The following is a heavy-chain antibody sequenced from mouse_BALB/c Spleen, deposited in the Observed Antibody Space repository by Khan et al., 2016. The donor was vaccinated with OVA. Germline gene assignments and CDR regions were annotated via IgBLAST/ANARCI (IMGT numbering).Heavy chain of an antibody. D-gene: IGHD6-2*01. CDR3: ARISSCWYSDV. J-gene: IGHJ1*01. Sequence: QIQLVQSGPELKKPGETVKISCKASGYTFTNYGMNWVKQAPGKGLKWMGWINTYTGEPTSADDFKGRFALSLETSSSTAYLQISNLKNEDMTTYFCARISSCWYSDVWGAGTTVTVSS. V-gene: IGHV9-1*02. CDR1: GYTFTNYG. CDR2: INTYTGEP.